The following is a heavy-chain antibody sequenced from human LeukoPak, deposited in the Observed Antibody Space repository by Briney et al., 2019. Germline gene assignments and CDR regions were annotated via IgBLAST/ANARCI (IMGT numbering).Heavy chain of an antibody. CDR1: GGSISSYY. J-gene: IGHJ6*02. CDR3: ARGDGGASYYYYYGMDV. D-gene: IGHD1-26*01. CDR2: IYYSGST. Sequence: SETLSLTCTVSGGSISSYYWSWIRQPPGKGLEWIGYIYYSGSTNYNPSLKSRVTISVDTSKNQFSLKLSSVTAADTAVYYCARGDGGASYYYYYGMDVWGQGTTVTVSS. V-gene: IGHV4-59*01.